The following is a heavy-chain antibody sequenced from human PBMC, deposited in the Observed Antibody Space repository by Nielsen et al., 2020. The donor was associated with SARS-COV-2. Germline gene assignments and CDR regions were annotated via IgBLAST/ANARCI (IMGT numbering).Heavy chain of an antibody. D-gene: IGHD1-7*01. J-gene: IGHJ4*02. CDR3: ARAGELSLHFDY. Sequence: GESLKISCAASGFTFSSYAMHWVRQAPGKGLEYVSAISSNGGSTYYANSVKGRFTISRDNSKNTLYLQMGSLRAEDMAVYYCARAGELSLHFDYGGQGTLVTVSS. CDR1: GFTFSSYA. CDR2: ISSNGGST. V-gene: IGHV3-64*01.